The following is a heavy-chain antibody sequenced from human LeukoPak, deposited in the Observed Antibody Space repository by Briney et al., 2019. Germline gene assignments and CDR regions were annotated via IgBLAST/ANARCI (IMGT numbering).Heavy chain of an antibody. V-gene: IGHV4-38-2*02. D-gene: IGHD3-22*01. CDR3: ARDASSGGHY. Sequence: SETLSLTCAVSGYSISSGYYWGWIRQPPGKGLEWIGSIYHSGSTYYNPSPKSRVTISVDTSKNQFSLKLTSVTAADTAVYYCARDASSGGHYWGQGTLVTVSS. CDR1: GYSISSGYY. CDR2: IYHSGST. J-gene: IGHJ4*02.